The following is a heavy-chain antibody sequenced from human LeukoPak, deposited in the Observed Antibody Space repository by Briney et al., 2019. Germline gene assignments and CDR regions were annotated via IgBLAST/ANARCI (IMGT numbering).Heavy chain of an antibody. J-gene: IGHJ4*02. CDR3: ATHTSSWYGRFGY. CDR1: GGSISSSSYY. Sequence: SETLSLTCTVSGGSISSSSYYWGWIRQPPGKGLEWNGSIYYSGSTYYNPSLKSRVTISVDTSKNQFSLKLSSVTAADTAVYYCATHTSSWYGRFGYWGQGTLVTVSS. D-gene: IGHD6-13*01. V-gene: IGHV4-39*01. CDR2: IYYSGST.